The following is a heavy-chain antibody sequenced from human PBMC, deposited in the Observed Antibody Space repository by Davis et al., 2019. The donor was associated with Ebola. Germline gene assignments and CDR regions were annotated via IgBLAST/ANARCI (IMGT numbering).Heavy chain of an antibody. CDR1: GGSISTYY. CDR3: ARRVEMTIGGIYNWLDP. CDR2: IYYSGIT. J-gene: IGHJ5*02. D-gene: IGHD4/OR15-4a*01. Sequence: PSETLSLTCTVSGGSISTYYWNWIRQPPGKGLEWIGYIYYSGITNYNPSLKSRVTMSVDTSKNQCSLKLSSVTAADTAVYYCARRVEMTIGGIYNWLDPWGQGTLVTVSS. V-gene: IGHV4-59*08.